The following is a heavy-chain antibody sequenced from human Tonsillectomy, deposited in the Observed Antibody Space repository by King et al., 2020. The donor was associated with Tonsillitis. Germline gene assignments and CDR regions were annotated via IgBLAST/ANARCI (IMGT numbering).Heavy chain of an antibody. D-gene: IGHD3-3*01. CDR1: GGSISSGDYY. CDR3: ARTYYDFWSGYYYDAFDI. V-gene: IGHV4-30-4*01. J-gene: IGHJ3*02. CDR2: IYYNGST. Sequence: QLQESGPGLVKPSQTLSLTCTVSGGSISSGDYYWSWIRQPPGKGLEWIGYIYYNGSTYYNPSLKSRVTISVDTSKNQFSLKLSSVTAADTAVYFCARTYYDFWSGYYYDAFDIWGQGTMVTVSS.